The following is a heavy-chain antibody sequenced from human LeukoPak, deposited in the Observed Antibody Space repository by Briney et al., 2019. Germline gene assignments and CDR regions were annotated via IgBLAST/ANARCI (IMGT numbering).Heavy chain of an antibody. CDR3: ARGIGVTTFYFDY. D-gene: IGHD2-21*02. Sequence: GRSLRLSRAASGFTFSSYAMHWVRQAPGKGLEWVAVISYDGSNKYYADSVKGRFTISRDNSKNTLYLQMNSLRAEDTAVYYCARGIGVTTFYFDYWGQGTLVTVSS. V-gene: IGHV3-30*04. CDR1: GFTFSSYA. CDR2: ISYDGSNK. J-gene: IGHJ4*02.